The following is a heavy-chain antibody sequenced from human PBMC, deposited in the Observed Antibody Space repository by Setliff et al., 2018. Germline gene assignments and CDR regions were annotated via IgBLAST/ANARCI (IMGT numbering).Heavy chain of an antibody. CDR2: MSYDGNNK. J-gene: IGHJ4*02. V-gene: IGHV3-30*07. CDR1: GFTFTNYI. D-gene: IGHD2-21*02. Sequence: GGSLRLSCAASGFTFTNYIMHWVRQAPGKGLEWVAVMSYDGNNKYYADSVKGRFTISRDNAKNSLYLQMNSLRAEDTAVYYCARGVTSPNYFDYWGQGTLVTVSS. CDR3: ARGVTSPNYFDY.